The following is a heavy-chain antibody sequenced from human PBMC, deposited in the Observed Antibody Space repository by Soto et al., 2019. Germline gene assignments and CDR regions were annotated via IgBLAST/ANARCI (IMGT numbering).Heavy chain of an antibody. Sequence: PGGSLRLSCAASGFPFRNYAVAWVRKAPGKGLEWVSTIRGSGDRTYYADSVKGRFTITRDNSKNTLYLQMSSLRAEDTAVYYCAKEGDIVVVPSSLDVWGQGTTVTVSS. V-gene: IGHV3-23*01. CDR2: IRGSGDRT. J-gene: IGHJ6*02. CDR3: AKEGDIVVVPSSLDV. D-gene: IGHD2-2*01. CDR1: GFPFRNYA.